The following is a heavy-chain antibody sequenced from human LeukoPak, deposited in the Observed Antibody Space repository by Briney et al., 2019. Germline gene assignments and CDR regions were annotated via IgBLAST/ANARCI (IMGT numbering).Heavy chain of an antibody. CDR3: ASGGSYSYYYFDR. CDR1: GFTFSSYG. V-gene: IGHV3-30*03. Sequence: PGGSLRLSCAASGFTFSSYGMHWVRQAPGKGLEWVAVISYDGSNKYYADSVKGRFTISRDNSKNTLFLQMNSLRAEDTAVYYCASGGSYSYYYFDRWGQGTLVTVSS. D-gene: IGHD1-26*01. J-gene: IGHJ4*02. CDR2: ISYDGSNK.